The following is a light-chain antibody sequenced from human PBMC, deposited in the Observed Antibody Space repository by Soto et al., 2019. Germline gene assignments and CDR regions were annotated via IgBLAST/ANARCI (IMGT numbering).Light chain of an antibody. CDR3: QSADSSGTDWV. CDR1: ALPKQY. V-gene: IGLV3-25*03. Sequence: ELTQPPSVSVSPGQTARITCSGDALPKQYAYWYQQKPGQAPVLVIYKDSERPSGIPERFSGSSSGTTVTLTISGVQAEDEADYYCQSADSSGTDWVFGGGTKLTVL. CDR2: KDS. J-gene: IGLJ3*02.